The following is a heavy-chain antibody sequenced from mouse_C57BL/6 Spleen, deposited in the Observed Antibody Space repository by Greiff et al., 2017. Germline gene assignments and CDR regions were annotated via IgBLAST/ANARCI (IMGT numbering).Heavy chain of an antibody. CDR1: GYTFTSYW. D-gene: IGHD2-3*01. CDR3: TMGGSMMVTTGAMDY. CDR2: IYPGNSDT. Sequence: EVKLVESGTVLARPGASVKMSCKTSGYTFTSYWMHWVKQRPGQGLEWIGAIYPGNSDTSYNQKFKGKAKLTAVTSASTAYMELSSLTNEDSAVYYCTMGGSMMVTTGAMDYWGQGTSVTVSS. V-gene: IGHV1-5*01. J-gene: IGHJ4*01.